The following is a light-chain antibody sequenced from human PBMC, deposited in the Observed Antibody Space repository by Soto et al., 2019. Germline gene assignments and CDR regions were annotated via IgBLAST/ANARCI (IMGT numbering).Light chain of an antibody. CDR3: EYYGASIS. CDR2: GAS. V-gene: IGKV3-20*01. J-gene: IGKJ4*01. CDR1: QSVRSSY. Sequence: IVLTQSPGTLSLSPGKRTTLSCRVSQSVRSSYLAWYQQKPGQAPRLLIYGASSRATGLPDRFSVSVCGKDFTLTISRLEPEDFAVYYCEYYGASISFGGGTKWIS.